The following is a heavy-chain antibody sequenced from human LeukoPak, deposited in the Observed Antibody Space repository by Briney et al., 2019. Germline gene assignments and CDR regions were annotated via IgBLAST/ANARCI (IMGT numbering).Heavy chain of an antibody. D-gene: IGHD3-10*01. CDR1: GSIFTNYW. CDR2: FYPGDSDT. V-gene: IGHV5-51*01. J-gene: IGHJ4*02. Sequence: GESLQISCKGSGSIFTNYWIGWVRQMPGKGLEWMAIFYPGDSDTRYSPSFQGQVTISADKSISTVSLQWSSLKASDTAMYYCARLYGTYFDYWGQGTLVTVSS. CDR3: ARLYGTYFDY.